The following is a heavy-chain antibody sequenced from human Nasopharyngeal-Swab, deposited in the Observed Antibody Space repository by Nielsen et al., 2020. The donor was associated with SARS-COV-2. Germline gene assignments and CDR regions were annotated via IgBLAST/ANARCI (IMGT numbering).Heavy chain of an antibody. V-gene: IGHV4-59*08. D-gene: IGHD3-22*01. CDR3: ARLKESSTYYYLYYFDY. Sequence: WIRQPPGKGLGWIGYIYYSGSTNYSPSLKSRVTISVDTAKNQFSLKLSSVTAADTAVYYCARLKESSTYYYLYYFDYWGQGTLVTVSS. CDR2: IYYSGST. J-gene: IGHJ4*02.